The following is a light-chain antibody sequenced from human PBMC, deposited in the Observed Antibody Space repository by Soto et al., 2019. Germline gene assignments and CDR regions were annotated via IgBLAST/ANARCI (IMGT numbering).Light chain of an antibody. Sequence: QSVLTQPASVSGSPGQSITISCTGTSSDVGGYNYVSWYQQHLGKATKLMIYDVSNRPSGVSNRFSGSKSGNTASLTISGLQAEDEADYYCSSYTTSGSLVFGGGTKLTVL. V-gene: IGLV2-14*01. CDR3: SSYTTSGSLV. CDR1: SSDVGGYNY. J-gene: IGLJ2*01. CDR2: DVS.